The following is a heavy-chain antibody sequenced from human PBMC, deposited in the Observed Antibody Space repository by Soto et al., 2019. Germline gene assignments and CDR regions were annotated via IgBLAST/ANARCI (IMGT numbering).Heavy chain of an antibody. CDR1: GFTFNNYA. Sequence: GGSLRLSCAASGFTFNNYAMSWVRQAPGKGLEWVSAISSSGGSTYYADSVKGRFTISRDNSKKTLYLQMNNLRTEDMAIYYCAQSTRPGYYYIYWGQGTLVTVSS. CDR2: ISSSGGST. J-gene: IGHJ1*01. D-gene: IGHD3-22*01. V-gene: IGHV3-23*01. CDR3: AQSTRPGYYYIY.